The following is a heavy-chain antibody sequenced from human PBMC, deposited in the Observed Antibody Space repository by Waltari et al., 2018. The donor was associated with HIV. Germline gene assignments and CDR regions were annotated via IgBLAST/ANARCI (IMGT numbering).Heavy chain of an antibody. V-gene: IGHV4-61*02. CDR1: GGSISSGSYY. Sequence: QVQLQESGPGLVKPSQTLSLTCTVSGGSISSGSYYWSWIRQPAGKGLEWIGRIYTSGSTDYNPSLKSRVTMSVDTSKNHFSLKLSSVTAADTAVYYCAREGYSSGWYSPGDYWGQGTLVTVSS. D-gene: IGHD6-19*01. J-gene: IGHJ4*02. CDR3: AREGYSSGWYSPGDY. CDR2: IYTSGST.